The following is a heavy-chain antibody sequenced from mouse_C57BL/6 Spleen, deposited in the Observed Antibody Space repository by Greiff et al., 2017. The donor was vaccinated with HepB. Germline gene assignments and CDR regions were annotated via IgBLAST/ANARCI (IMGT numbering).Heavy chain of an antibody. V-gene: IGHV5-17*01. D-gene: IGHD2-3*01. Sequence: EVKLMESGGGLVKPGGSLKLSCAASGFTFSDYGMHWVRQAPEKGLEWVAYISSGSSTIYYADTVKGRFTISRDNAKNTLFLQMTSLRSEDTAMYYCARSDGYYLIFDYWGQGTTLTVSS. J-gene: IGHJ2*01. CDR3: ARSDGYYLIFDY. CDR2: ISSGSSTI. CDR1: GFTFSDYG.